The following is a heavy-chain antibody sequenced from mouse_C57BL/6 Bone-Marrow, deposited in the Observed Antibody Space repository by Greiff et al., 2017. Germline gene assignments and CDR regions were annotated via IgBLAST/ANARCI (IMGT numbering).Heavy chain of an antibody. V-gene: IGHV1-74*01. Sequence: QVQLQQPGAELVKPGASVKVSCKASGYTFTSYWMHWVKQRPGQGLEWIGRMHPSDSDTNYNQKFKGKATLTVDKSSSTAYMQLSSLTSEDSAVYYCAIDDYGIWYFDVWGTGTTVTVSS. D-gene: IGHD2-4*01. CDR2: MHPSDSDT. J-gene: IGHJ1*03. CDR1: GYTFTSYW. CDR3: AIDDYGIWYFDV.